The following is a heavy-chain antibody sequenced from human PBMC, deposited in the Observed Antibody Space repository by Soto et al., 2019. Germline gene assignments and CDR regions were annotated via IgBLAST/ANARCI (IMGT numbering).Heavy chain of an antibody. J-gene: IGHJ4*02. Sequence: QITLKESGPTLVEPTQTLTLTCTYSGFSLRTTGVGVGWIRQPPGKALEWLGIIYWNDDKRYSPSLKNRFTLTSDTSKSQVVLTMTNMDPVVTATYYCAHTWGLPFTYWGQGTLVIVSS. CDR3: AHTWGLPFTY. V-gene: IGHV2-5*01. CDR2: IYWNDDK. D-gene: IGHD3-16*01. CDR1: GFSLRTTGVG.